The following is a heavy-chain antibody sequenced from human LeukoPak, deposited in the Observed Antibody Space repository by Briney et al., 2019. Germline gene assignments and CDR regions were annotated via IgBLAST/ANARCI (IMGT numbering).Heavy chain of an antibody. J-gene: IGHJ4*02. D-gene: IGHD3-3*01. V-gene: IGHV3-23*01. CDR2: ISGSGSST. CDR1: GFTFSSYA. CDR3: AKGPYDFWSGYQIDY. Sequence: GGSLRLSCAASGFTFSSYAMSWVCQAPGKGLEWVSAISGSGSSTYYADSMKGRFTVSRDSSKNTLYLQMNSLRAEDTAVYYCAKGPYDFWSGYQIDYWGQGTLVSVSS.